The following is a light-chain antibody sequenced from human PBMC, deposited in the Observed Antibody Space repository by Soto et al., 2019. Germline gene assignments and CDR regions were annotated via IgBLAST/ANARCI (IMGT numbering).Light chain of an antibody. J-gene: IGLJ2*01. CDR1: SSNIGAGFD. Sequence: QSVLTQPPSVSGAPGQRVTISCSGSSSNIGAGFDVHWYQQLPGAAPKLLIYVNHNRPSGVPDRFSGSKSGTSASLAITGLQAEDEADYYCQSYDSSPSAVVFGGGTKLTVL. CDR2: VNH. V-gene: IGLV1-40*01. CDR3: QSYDSSPSAVV.